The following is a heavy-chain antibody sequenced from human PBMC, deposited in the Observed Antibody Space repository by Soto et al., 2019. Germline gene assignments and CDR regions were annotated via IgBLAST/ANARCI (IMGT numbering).Heavy chain of an antibody. CDR2: MNPNSGNT. V-gene: IGHV1-8*01. CDR1: GYTFTSYD. D-gene: IGHD4-17*01. CDR3: ARSTSECGDRH. J-gene: IGHJ4*02. Sequence: QVQLVQSGAEVKKPGASVKVSCKASGYTFTSYDINWVRQATGQGLEWMGWMNPNSGNTGYAQKFQGRVTMTRNTSTSTAYIELSIRICEVTAVYYCARSTSECGDRHWGQGTLVTVSS.